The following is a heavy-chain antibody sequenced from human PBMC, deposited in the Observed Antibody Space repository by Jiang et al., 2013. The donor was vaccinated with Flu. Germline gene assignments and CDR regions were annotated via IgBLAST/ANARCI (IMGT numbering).Heavy chain of an antibody. CDR2: SITVGGT. V-gene: IGHV4-59*01. D-gene: IGHD1-7*01. CDR1: Y. Sequence: YWSWIRQPPREGTGVDWVVSITVGGTNYNPSLKSRVAISVDTSKNQFSLKLSSVTAADTAVYYCARARTGTFDYWGQGTLVTVSS. J-gene: IGHJ4*02. CDR3: ARARTGTFDY.